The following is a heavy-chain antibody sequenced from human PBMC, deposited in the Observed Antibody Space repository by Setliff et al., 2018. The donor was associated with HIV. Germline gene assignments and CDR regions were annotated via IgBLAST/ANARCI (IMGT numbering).Heavy chain of an antibody. Sequence: TLSLTCTLSGGSINDPNCNWAWIRQSPGKGLEWIASASYIGSTYYSSLKSRVTMSLDTSYNQFSLNLSSVTAADTAVYYCARGAVVVPAYYHYFDVWGKGTTVTVSS. CDR3: ARGAVVVPAYYHYFDV. CDR1: GGSINDPNCN. J-gene: IGHJ6*03. D-gene: IGHD2-2*01. CDR2: ASYIGST. V-gene: IGHV4-39*07.